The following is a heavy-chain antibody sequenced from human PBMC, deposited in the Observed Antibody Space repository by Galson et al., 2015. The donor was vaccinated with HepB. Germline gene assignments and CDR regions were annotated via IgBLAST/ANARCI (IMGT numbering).Heavy chain of an antibody. CDR1: GYTFKSYD. CDR3: VREDDYTNSLDF. D-gene: IGHD4-11*01. Sequence: SVKVSCKASGYTFKSYDVNWVRQATGQGLEWVGRMNPNSGDTAYAQKFQGRVTMTRDTLISTAYMELSSLRSEDTAVYYCVREDDYTNSLDFWGQGTLVTVSS. V-gene: IGHV1-8*01. J-gene: IGHJ4*02. CDR2: MNPNSGDT.